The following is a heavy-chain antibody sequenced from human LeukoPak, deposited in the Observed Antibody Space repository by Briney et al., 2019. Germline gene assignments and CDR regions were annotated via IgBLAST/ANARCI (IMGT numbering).Heavy chain of an antibody. CDR1: GGSIITTNYY. D-gene: IGHD3-22*01. J-gene: IGHJ4*02. V-gene: IGHV4-39*07. CDR2: IYYSGNT. Sequence: PSETLSLTCTVSGGSIITTNYYWGWIRQPPGKGLEWIGSIYYSGNTYYKPSLKSRVTISVDSSKNQFSLKLTSVTAADTAVYYCARGGGFTMIVVASNYFDYWGQGTLVTVSS. CDR3: ARGGGFTMIVVASNYFDY.